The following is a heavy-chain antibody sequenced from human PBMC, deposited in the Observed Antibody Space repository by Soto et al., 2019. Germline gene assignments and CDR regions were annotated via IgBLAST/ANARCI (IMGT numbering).Heavy chain of an antibody. V-gene: IGHV3-33*01. CDR2: IWYDGSNK. D-gene: IGHD3-22*01. Sequence: QVQLVESGGGVVQPGRSLRLSCAASGFTFSSYGMHWVRQAPGKGLEWVAVIWYDGSNKYYADSVKGRFTISRDNSKNTLYLQMNSLRAEDTAVYYCASDYRFGDSSCHFDLWGRGTLVTVSS. CDR3: ASDYRFGDSSCHFDL. J-gene: IGHJ2*01. CDR1: GFTFSSYG.